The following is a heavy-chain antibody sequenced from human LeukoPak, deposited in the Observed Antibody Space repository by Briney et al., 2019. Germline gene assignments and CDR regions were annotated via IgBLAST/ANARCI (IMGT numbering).Heavy chain of an antibody. D-gene: IGHD2-2*01. CDR3: ARGNHCGSTSCALDY. J-gene: IGHJ4*02. CDR2: ISAYNGNT. Sequence: ASVKVSCKASGYTFTSYGISWVRQAPGQGLEWMGWISAYNGNTNHAQKLQGRVTMTTDTSTSTAYMELRSLRSDDTAMYYCARGNHCGSTSCALDYWGQGTLVAVSS. CDR1: GYTFTSYG. V-gene: IGHV1-18*01.